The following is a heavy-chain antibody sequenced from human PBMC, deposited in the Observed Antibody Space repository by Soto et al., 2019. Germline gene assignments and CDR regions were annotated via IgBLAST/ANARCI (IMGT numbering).Heavy chain of an antibody. V-gene: IGHV4-59*01. J-gene: IGHJ4*02. Sequence: QVQLQESGPRLVKPSETLSLTCTVSNASISSYYWTWIRQPPGKGLEWIGYIYYTGSTNYNPSLKSRVTMSIDPSRNQFSLKLSSVTAADTAVYYCARGAQLPMGVDYWGQGTLVTVSS. D-gene: IGHD5-18*01. CDR1: NASISSYY. CDR2: IYYTGST. CDR3: ARGAQLPMGVDY.